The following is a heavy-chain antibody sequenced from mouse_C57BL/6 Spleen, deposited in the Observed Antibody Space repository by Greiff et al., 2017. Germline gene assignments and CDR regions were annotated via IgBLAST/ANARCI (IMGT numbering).Heavy chain of an antibody. V-gene: IGHV1-69*01. J-gene: IGHJ3*01. Sequence: VQLQQPGAELVMPGASVKLSCKASGYTFTSYWMHWVKQRPGQGLEWIGEIDPSDSYTNYNQKFKGKSTLTVDKSSSTAYMQLSSLTSEDSAVYYGASLGAWFAYWGQGTLVTVSA. D-gene: IGHD2-10*02. CDR1: GYTFTSYW. CDR2: IDPSDSYT. CDR3: ASLGAWFAY.